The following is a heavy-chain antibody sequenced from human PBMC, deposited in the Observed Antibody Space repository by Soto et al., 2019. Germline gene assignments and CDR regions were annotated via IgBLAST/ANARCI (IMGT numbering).Heavy chain of an antibody. CDR1: RGTFTNYA. J-gene: IGHJ4*02. CDR2: IMPFFGSG. Sequence: SVKVSCKGLRGTFTNYAFSWGRQAPGQGLEWMGGIMPFFGSGNYAQKFQGRINITADESTSSVYLELTSLRSEDTAVYYCARDRAGYYSHFVYWGQGTLVTVSS. CDR3: ARDRAGYYSHFVY. D-gene: IGHD3-22*01. V-gene: IGHV1-69*13.